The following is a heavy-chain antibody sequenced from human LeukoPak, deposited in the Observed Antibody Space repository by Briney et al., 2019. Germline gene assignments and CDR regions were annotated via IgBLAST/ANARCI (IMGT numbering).Heavy chain of an antibody. V-gene: IGHV1-2*02. CDR1: GYTFTGYY. J-gene: IGHJ5*02. CDR2: INPNSGGT. D-gene: IGHD6-19*01. CDR3: ARGVAVADTNWFDP. Sequence: GASVKVSCKASGYTFTGYYMHWVRQAPGQELEWMGWINPNSGGTNYAQKFQGRVTMTRDTSISTAYMEPSRLRSDDTAVYYCARGVAVADTNWFDPWGQGTLVTVSS.